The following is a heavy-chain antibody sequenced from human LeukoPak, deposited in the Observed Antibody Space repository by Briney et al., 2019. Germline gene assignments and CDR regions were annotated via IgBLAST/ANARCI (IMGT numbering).Heavy chain of an antibody. V-gene: IGHV3-30*04. CDR1: GFTFSVHS. J-gene: IGHJ4*02. CDR2: ISYDGSNK. CDR3: AKEAGATYYFDY. D-gene: IGHD1-26*01. Sequence: GGSLRLSCVASGFTFSVHSMHWVRQAPGKGLEWVAVISYDGSNKYYEDSVKGRFTISRDNSKNTLYLLMNSLRAEDTAVYYCAKEAGATYYFDYWGQGILVAVSS.